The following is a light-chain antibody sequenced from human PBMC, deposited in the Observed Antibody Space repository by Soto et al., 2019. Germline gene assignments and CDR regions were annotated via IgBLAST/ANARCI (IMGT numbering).Light chain of an antibody. CDR3: QQYNDWPPGT. CDR2: GAS. CDR1: QSLSTS. Sequence: EIGMTQSPATLSVSPGERASLSCRASQSLSTSLAWYQQKPGQAPRLLVYGASTRATGIPARFSGSGSGTEFPLTISSLQSEDVAVYYCQQYNDWPPGTFGQGTKVEIK. J-gene: IGKJ1*01. V-gene: IGKV3-15*01.